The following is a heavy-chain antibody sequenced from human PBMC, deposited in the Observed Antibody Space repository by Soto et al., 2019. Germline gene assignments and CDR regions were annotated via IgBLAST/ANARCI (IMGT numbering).Heavy chain of an antibody. CDR2: MFYGVST. V-gene: IGHV4-39*01. CDR1: GSSINSSGYY. J-gene: IGHJ4*02. CDR3: ARLPSRHLVDY. Sequence: SETLSLTCTVSGSSINSSGYYWGWIRQPPGKGLEWIGSMFYGVSTYYNPSLKGRVTVSVDTSKNQFSLNLRSVTAADTAVYYCARLPSRHLVDYWGQGTLVTVSS. D-gene: IGHD3-3*02.